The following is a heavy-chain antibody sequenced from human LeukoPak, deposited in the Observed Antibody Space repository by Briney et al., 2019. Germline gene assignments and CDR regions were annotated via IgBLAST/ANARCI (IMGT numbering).Heavy chain of an antibody. CDR2: IRSKANSYAT. CDR3: AAARPDYYYYGMDV. D-gene: IGHD6-6*01. Sequence: GGSLRLSCAASGFTFSGSAMHWVRQASGQGLEWVGRIRSKANSYATAYAASVKGRFTISRDDSKNTAYLQMNSLKTEDTAVYYCAAARPDYYYYGMDVWGQGTTVTVSS. J-gene: IGHJ6*02. CDR1: GFTFSGSA. V-gene: IGHV3-73*01.